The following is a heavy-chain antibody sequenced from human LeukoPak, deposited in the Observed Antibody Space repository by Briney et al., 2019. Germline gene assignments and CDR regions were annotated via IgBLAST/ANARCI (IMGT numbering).Heavy chain of an antibody. D-gene: IGHD3-22*01. CDR2: ISSSSCYI. J-gene: IGHJ4*02. CDR1: GFTFSSYS. Sequence: GGSLRLSCAASGFTFSSYSMNWVRQAPGKGLEWVSSISSSSCYIYYADSVKGRFTISRDNAKNSLYLQMNSLRAEDTAVYYCARGLYYYDSSGYSHPYYFDYWGQGTLVTVSS. V-gene: IGHV3-21*01. CDR3: ARGLYYYDSSGYSHPYYFDY.